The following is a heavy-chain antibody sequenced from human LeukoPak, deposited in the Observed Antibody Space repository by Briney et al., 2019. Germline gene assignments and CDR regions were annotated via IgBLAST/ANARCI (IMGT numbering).Heavy chain of an antibody. J-gene: IGHJ5*02. CDR1: EFTFSDYY. Sequence: GGSLRLSCAASEFTFSDYYMSWVRQAPGKGLEWVSAISGSGGSTYYADSVKGRFTISRDNSKNTLYLQMNSLRAEDTAVYYCAKAMVRGVITFNWFDPWGQGTLVTVSS. V-gene: IGHV3-23*01. CDR3: AKAMVRGVITFNWFDP. D-gene: IGHD3-10*01. CDR2: ISGSGGST.